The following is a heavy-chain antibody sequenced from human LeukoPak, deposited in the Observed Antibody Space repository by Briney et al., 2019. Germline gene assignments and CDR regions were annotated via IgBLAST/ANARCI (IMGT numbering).Heavy chain of an antibody. CDR3: ARSPSPYSSGWYFDY. V-gene: IGHV6-1*01. Sequence: NHSQTLSLTCAISGDSVSINSAAWNWIRQSPSRGLEWLGRTYQRSKWYNDYAVSVKSRITINPDISKNRFSLQLNSVTPEDTAVYYCARSPSPYSSGWYFDYWGQGTLVTVSS. CDR2: TYQRSKWYN. J-gene: IGHJ4*02. D-gene: IGHD6-19*01. CDR1: GDSVSINSAA.